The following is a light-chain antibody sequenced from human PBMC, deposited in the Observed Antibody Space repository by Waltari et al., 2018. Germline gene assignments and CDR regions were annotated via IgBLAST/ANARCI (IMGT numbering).Light chain of an antibody. V-gene: IGKV1-9*01. CDR2: AAS. J-gene: IGKJ4*01. CDR3: QQVQTHSALT. Sequence: SPSFLSASVGDRVSITCRASQDISNYLAWYQQKLGKVPKLLIFAASTLQNGVPSRFSGSGSGTEFTLTIASLQPEDFATYYCQQVQTHSALTFGGGTRVEIK. CDR1: QDISNY.